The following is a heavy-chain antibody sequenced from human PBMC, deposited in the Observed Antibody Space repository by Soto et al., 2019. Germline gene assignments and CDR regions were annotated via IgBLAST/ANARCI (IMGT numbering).Heavy chain of an antibody. D-gene: IGHD2-21*02. CDR2: IKQDGSEK. CDR3: AKNYIVVVTATDAFDI. Sequence: GGSLRLSCAASGFTFSSYWMSWVRQAPGKGLEWVANIKQDGSEKYFVDSVMGRFTISRDNSKNTLYLQMNSLRAEDTAVYYCAKNYIVVVTATDAFDIWGQGTMVTVSS. J-gene: IGHJ3*02. CDR1: GFTFSSYW. V-gene: IGHV3-7*03.